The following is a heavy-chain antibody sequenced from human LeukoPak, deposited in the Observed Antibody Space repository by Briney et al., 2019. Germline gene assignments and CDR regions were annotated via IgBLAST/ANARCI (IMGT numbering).Heavy chain of an antibody. CDR1: GGSIRSNY. CDR3: ARGGLSYYYMDV. Sequence: TPSETLSLTCTVSGGSIRSNYWSWIRQPPGKGLEWIGYMYYSGSTNYNPSLKSRVTISVDTSKNQFSLKLSSVTTADTAVYYCARGGLSYYYMDVWGKGTTVTVSS. J-gene: IGHJ6*03. V-gene: IGHV4-59*01. CDR2: MYYSGST.